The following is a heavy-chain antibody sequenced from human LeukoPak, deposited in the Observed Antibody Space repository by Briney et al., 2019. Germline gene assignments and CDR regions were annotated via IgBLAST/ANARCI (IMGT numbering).Heavy chain of an antibody. CDR1: GGTFGNYA. V-gene: IGHV1-69*04. CDR2: IIPILAIP. CDR3: ARGFNGDYQYV. J-gene: IGHJ4*02. D-gene: IGHD4-17*01. Sequence: ASVKVSCKASGGTFGNYAISWVRQAPGQGLEWMGRIIPILAIPNYAQKFQGRVTITADISTSTAYMELSSLRSDDTAVYYWARGFNGDYQYVWGQGTLVTVSS.